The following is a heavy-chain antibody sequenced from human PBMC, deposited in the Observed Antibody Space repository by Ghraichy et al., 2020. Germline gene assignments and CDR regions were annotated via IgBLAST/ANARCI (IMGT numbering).Heavy chain of an antibody. J-gene: IGHJ4*02. D-gene: IGHD5-18*01. Sequence: GESPNISCKGSGYSFTSYWIDWVRQMPGKGLEWMGIIYPGDSDTRYSPSFQGQVTISADKSISTAYLQWSSLKASDTAMYYCATGEYSYGTTPVDYWGQGTLVIVSS. CDR3: ATGEYSYGTTPVDY. V-gene: IGHV5-51*01. CDR1: GYSFTSYW. CDR2: IYPGDSDT.